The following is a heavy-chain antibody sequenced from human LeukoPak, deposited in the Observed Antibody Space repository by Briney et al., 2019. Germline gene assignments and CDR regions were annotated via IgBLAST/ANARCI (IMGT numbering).Heavy chain of an antibody. V-gene: IGHV3-15*01. CDR3: IADTAESSANPFDY. D-gene: IGHD3-22*01. J-gene: IGHJ4*02. CDR1: GFTFTYAW. CDR2: IISKTSGGTT. Sequence: GGSLRLSCAASGFTFTYAWMSWVRQAPGKGLECVGRIISKTSGGTTEYAAPVKGRFTISRDDSTDTVYLQMNSLKTEDTAVYYCIADTAESSANPFDYWGQGTTVTVSS.